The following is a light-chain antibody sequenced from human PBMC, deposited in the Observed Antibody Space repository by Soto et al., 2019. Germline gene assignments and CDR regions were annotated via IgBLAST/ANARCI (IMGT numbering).Light chain of an antibody. CDR3: QQYNNWPPWT. CDR2: GAS. J-gene: IGKJ1*01. Sequence: EIVITQSPTTLSVSPGERATLYCSASQSIGSSLAWYQHKPGQAPRLLIYGASTRAAGIPARFSGSGSGTGFTLTISSLQSEDFPVDYCQQYNNWPPWTFGQGTKVEIK. CDR1: QSIGSS. V-gene: IGKV3-15*01.